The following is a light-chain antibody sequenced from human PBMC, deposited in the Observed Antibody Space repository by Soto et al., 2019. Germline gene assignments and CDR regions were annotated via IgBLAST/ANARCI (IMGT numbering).Light chain of an antibody. CDR3: QVWAVSTVHYV. CDR2: DDS. V-gene: IGLV3-21*02. Sequence: SYELTQPPSMSVAPGQTARITCGGNNIGSKTVHWYQQKAGQAPVLVVYDDSDRPSGIPERFSGSNSGNTATLTISRVEAGDEAHYYCQVWAVSTVHYVFGTGTKVAVL. J-gene: IGLJ1*01. CDR1: NIGSKT.